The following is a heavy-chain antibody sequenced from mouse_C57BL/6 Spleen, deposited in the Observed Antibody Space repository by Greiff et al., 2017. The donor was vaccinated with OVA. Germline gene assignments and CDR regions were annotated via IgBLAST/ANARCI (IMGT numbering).Heavy chain of an antibody. V-gene: IGHV5-4*01. CDR3: ARDGAYYVFAY. CDR1: GFTFSSYA. Sequence: EVQLLESGAGLVKPGGSLKLSCAASGFTFSSYAMSWVRQTPEKRLEWVATISGGGSYTYYPDNVKGRITITRDNAKNNLNLRKSHLKSEYTAMYYCARDGAYYVFAYWGQGTLVTVSA. CDR2: ISGGGSYT. D-gene: IGHD2-10*01. J-gene: IGHJ3*01.